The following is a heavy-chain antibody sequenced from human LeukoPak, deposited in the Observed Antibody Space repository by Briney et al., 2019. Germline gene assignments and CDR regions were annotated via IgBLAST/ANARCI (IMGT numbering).Heavy chain of an antibody. CDR3: ASLRRDGYNPTRAFDI. J-gene: IGHJ3*02. D-gene: IGHD5-24*01. V-gene: IGHV4-39*07. CDR2: IYYSGST. Sequence: PSETLSLTCTVSGGSISSSSYYWGWIRQPPGKGLEWIGSIYYSGSTYYNPSLKSRVTISVDTSKNQFSLKLSSVTAADTAVYYCASLRRDGYNPTRAFDIWGQGTMVTVSS. CDR1: GGSISSSSYY.